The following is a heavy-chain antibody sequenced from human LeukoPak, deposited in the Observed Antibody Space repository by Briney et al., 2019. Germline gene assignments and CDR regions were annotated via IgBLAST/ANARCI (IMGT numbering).Heavy chain of an antibody. CDR1: GFSFSSYA. J-gene: IGHJ4*02. Sequence: GGSLTLSCAASGFSFSSYAMSWVRQAPGKGLEWVSSFSGSGGSTYYADSVKGRFTISRDNSKNTLYLQMISLRAEDTAVYYCAKSGYNRFDYWGQGTLVTVSS. V-gene: IGHV3-23*01. CDR2: FSGSGGST. CDR3: AKSGYNRFDY. D-gene: IGHD5-24*01.